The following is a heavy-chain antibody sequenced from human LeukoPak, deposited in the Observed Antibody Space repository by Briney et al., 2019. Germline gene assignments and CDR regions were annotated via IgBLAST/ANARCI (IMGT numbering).Heavy chain of an antibody. D-gene: IGHD6-25*01. V-gene: IGHV1-69*05. J-gene: IGHJ6*03. CDR2: IIPIFGTA. CDR1: GGTFSSYA. Sequence: GASVKVSCKASGGTFSSYAISWVRQAPGQGLEWMGGIIPIFGTANYAQKFQGRVTITTNESTSTAYMELSSLRSEDTAVYYCARDAAPYYYYMDVWGKGTTVTVSS. CDR3: ARDAAPYYYYMDV.